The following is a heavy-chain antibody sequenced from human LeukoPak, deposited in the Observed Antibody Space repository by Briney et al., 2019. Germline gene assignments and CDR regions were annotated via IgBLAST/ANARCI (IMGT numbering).Heavy chain of an antibody. Sequence: GGSLRVSCAASRFTFTNAWMNWVRQAPGKGLEWVGRIKSKGDGETTDYAAPVKGGFTISRDDSNNMVYLQMNSLKIEDTAVYYCAIDEPNYAPYDFDYWGQGTLVTVSS. CDR3: AIDEPNYAPYDFDY. J-gene: IGHJ4*02. D-gene: IGHD4/OR15-4a*01. CDR2: IKSKGDGETT. V-gene: IGHV3-15*01. CDR1: RFTFTNAW.